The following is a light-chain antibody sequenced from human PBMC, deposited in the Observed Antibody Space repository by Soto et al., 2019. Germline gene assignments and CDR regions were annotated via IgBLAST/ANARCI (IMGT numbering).Light chain of an antibody. Sequence: EIVLTQSPATLSLSPGERATLYCRASQSVSSDLAWYQQKPGQAPRLLIYDASNRATGIPARFSGSGSGTDFTLTISSLEPEDFAVYYCQPRSNSWTFGQGTKVEIK. J-gene: IGKJ1*01. CDR3: QPRSNSWT. CDR1: QSVSSD. CDR2: DAS. V-gene: IGKV3-11*01.